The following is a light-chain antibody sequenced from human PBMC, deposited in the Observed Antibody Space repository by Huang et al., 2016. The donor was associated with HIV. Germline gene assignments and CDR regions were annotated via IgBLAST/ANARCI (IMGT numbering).Light chain of an antibody. CDR3: QQYYSTPLT. CDR2: GAS. J-gene: IGKJ4*01. V-gene: IGKV4-1*01. Sequence: DIVMTQSPDSLAVSLGERATINCKSSQRVLYSSNNKNYLAWYQQKQGQPPKLLIYGASTRESGVQDRFSGSGSGTDFTLTISSLQAEDVAVYYCQQYYSTPLTFGGGTKVEIK. CDR1: QRVLYSSNNKNY.